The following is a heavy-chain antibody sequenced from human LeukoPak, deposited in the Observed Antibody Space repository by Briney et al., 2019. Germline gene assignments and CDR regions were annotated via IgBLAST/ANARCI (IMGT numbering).Heavy chain of an antibody. V-gene: IGHV4-30-2*01. CDR1: GGSISSGGYS. Sequence: SETLFLTCAVSGGSISSGGYSWSWIRQPPGKGLEWIGYIYHSGSTYYNPSLKSRVTMSVDRSKNQFSLKLSSVTAADTAVYYCARTAYCGGDCYSFDYWGQGTLVTVSS. D-gene: IGHD2-21*02. CDR2: IYHSGST. CDR3: ARTAYCGGDCYSFDY. J-gene: IGHJ4*02.